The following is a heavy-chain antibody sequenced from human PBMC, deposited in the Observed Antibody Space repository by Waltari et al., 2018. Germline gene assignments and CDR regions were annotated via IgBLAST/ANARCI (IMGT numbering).Heavy chain of an antibody. CDR2: IHDSETT. CDR1: GGSIRSHY. V-gene: IGHV4-59*11. D-gene: IGHD1-1*01. CDR3: AMDQGSTIGTSFDD. Sequence: QVQLQESGPGLVKPSETLSLTCIVSGGSIRSHYWSWIRQPPGKGLEWISYIHDSETTAYNPPLKSRVTISIDTSKNQFSLKLTSVTAADTAVYFCAMDQGSTIGTSFDDWGQGTLVTVST. J-gene: IGHJ4*02.